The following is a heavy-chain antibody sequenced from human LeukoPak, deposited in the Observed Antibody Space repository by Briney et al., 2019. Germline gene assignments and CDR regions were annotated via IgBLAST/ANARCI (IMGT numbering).Heavy chain of an antibody. CDR1: GFTFSSYG. Sequence: GSLRLSCAASGFTFSSYGMHWVRQAPGKGLEWVAVISYDGSNKYYADSVKGRFTISRDNSKNTLYLQMNSLRAEDTAVYYCAKWMYYDFWSGYFPHYGMDVWGQGTTVTVSS. V-gene: IGHV3-30*18. CDR3: AKWMYYDFWSGYFPHYGMDV. J-gene: IGHJ6*02. D-gene: IGHD3-3*01. CDR2: ISYDGSNK.